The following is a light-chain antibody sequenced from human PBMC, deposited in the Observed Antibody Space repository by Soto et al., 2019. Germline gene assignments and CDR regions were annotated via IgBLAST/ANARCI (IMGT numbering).Light chain of an antibody. CDR3: QQYNNYPWT. Sequence: DIQMTQSPSTQSFSVGDRVNINCXASQRINRWLAWYQQKPGKAPNLLIYDASSLQIGVPSRFIGSGSGTEFTLTIDSLQPDDFATYYCQQYNNYPWTFGQGTKVDIK. CDR2: DAS. CDR1: QRINRW. J-gene: IGKJ1*01. V-gene: IGKV1-5*01.